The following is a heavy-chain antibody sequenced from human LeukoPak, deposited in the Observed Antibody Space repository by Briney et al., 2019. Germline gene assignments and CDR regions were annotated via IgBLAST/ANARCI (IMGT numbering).Heavy chain of an antibody. V-gene: IGHV4-59*08. CDR1: GGSISTYY. CDR2: IFYSGST. D-gene: IGHD3-9*01. CDR3: ASSYYDILTGYYTPEGY. Sequence: SETLSLTCTVSGGSISTYYWSWIRQPPGKGLEWIGYIFYSGSTNYNPSLKSRVTISVDTSKNQFSLKLSSVTAADTAVYYCASSYYDILTGYYTPEGYWGQGTLVTVSS. J-gene: IGHJ4*02.